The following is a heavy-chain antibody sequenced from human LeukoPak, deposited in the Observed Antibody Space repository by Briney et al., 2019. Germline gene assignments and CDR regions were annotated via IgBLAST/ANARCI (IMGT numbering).Heavy chain of an antibody. J-gene: IGHJ5*02. CDR2: IKQDGSQK. V-gene: IGHV3-7*01. Sequence: GGSLRLSCAASGFTFSSYWMSWVRQAPGKGLEWVANIKQDGSQKYYVDFVKGRFTISRDNSKNTLYLQMNSLRAEDTAVYYCARAPHSSGWYDDWFDPWGQGTLVTVSS. CDR3: ARAPHSSGWYDDWFDP. CDR1: GFTFSSYW. D-gene: IGHD6-19*01.